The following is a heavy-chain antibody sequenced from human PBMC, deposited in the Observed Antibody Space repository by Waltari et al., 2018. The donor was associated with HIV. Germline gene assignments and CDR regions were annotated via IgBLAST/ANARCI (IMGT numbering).Heavy chain of an antibody. V-gene: IGHV4-34*01. J-gene: IGHJ4*01. CDR3: AYSYLTGSILHPF. CDR2: INHSGTT. CDR1: GGSFSGYY. Sequence: QEQLQQWGAGLLKPSETLSLTCAVYGGSFSGYYLNWVRPPPGQGLEWIGEINHSGTTNYNPSLKSRVTMSVDTSKRQFSLKLNSVTAADTAVYFCAYSYLTGSILHPFWGQGTLVTVSS. D-gene: IGHD3-9*01.